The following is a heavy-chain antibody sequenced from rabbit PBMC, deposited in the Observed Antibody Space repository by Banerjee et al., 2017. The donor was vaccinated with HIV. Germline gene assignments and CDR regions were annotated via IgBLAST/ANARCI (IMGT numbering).Heavy chain of an antibody. V-gene: IGHV1S40*01. CDR3: ARSHHAGYVDYGYELYFNL. J-gene: IGHJ4*01. CDR1: GFSFSGNYY. Sequence: QSLEESGGDLVKPGASLTLTCTASGFSFSGNYYMCWVRQAPGKGLEWIAIIYTGQGNADYASWVNGRFTISSDNAQNTVFLQMTSLTAADTATYFCARSHHAGYVDYGYELYFNLWGQGTLVTVS. D-gene: IGHD6-1*01. CDR2: IYTGQGNA.